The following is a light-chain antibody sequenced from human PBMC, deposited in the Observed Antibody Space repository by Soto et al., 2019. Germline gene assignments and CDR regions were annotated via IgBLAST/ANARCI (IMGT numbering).Light chain of an antibody. Sequence: DIVMTQSPDSLAVSLGERATINCKSSQSVLYSSDNKNYLAWYHQKPGQPPKLLIFWTSIRESGVPDRFIGSGSGTDFTLPISRLQAEDVGVYYCQQYYSTPLTFGGGTKVDIK. CDR2: WTS. CDR3: QQYYSTPLT. V-gene: IGKV4-1*01. CDR1: QSVLYSSDNKNY. J-gene: IGKJ4*01.